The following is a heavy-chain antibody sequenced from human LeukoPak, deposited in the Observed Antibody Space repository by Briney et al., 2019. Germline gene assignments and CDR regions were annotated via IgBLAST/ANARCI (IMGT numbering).Heavy chain of an antibody. CDR2: IYTSGST. CDR3: ARDHVCYDILTAYHGTSSSLDY. V-gene: IGHV4-4*07. Sequence: SETLSLTCTVSGGSISSYYWSWIRQPAGKGLEWIGRIYTSGSTNYNPSLKSRVTISVDTSKNQFSLKLSSVTAADTAVYFCARDHVCYDILTAYHGTSSSLDYWGQGTLVTVSS. CDR1: GGSISSYY. D-gene: IGHD3-9*01. J-gene: IGHJ4*02.